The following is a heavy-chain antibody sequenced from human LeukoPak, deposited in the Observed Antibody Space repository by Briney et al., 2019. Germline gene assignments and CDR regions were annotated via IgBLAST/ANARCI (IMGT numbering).Heavy chain of an antibody. Sequence: ASVKVSCKASGYTFTNYAKNWVRQAPGQGLECMGWINTNTGNPTYAQGFTGRFVFSLDISVSTAYLQITSLKAEDTAVYYCARATAGAFDYWGQGTLVTVSS. V-gene: IGHV7-4-1*02. CDR1: GYTFTNYA. CDR3: ARATAGAFDY. CDR2: INTNTGNP. J-gene: IGHJ4*02. D-gene: IGHD6-13*01.